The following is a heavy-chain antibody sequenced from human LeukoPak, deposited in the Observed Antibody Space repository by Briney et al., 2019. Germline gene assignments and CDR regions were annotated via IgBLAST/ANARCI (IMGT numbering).Heavy chain of an antibody. CDR2: INAYNGKT. Sequence: ASVNVSCKASRYTFTRYGISWVRQAPGQELEWMGWINAYNGKTNYAQKLQGRVTMTPHTSTSTAYMELRSLRSDDTVVYYGAREGTYYDILTGYPLAGVRSYYFDYWGQGTLVTVSS. V-gene: IGHV1-18*04. CDR1: RYTFTRYG. J-gene: IGHJ4*02. D-gene: IGHD3-9*01. CDR3: AREGTYYDILTGYPLAGVRSYYFDY.